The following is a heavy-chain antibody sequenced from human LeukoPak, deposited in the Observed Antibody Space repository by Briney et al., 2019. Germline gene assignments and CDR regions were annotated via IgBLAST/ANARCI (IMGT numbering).Heavy chain of an antibody. J-gene: IGHJ6*03. CDR2: IYYSGST. V-gene: IGHV4-59*12. D-gene: IGHD2-2*01. CDR3: ARGRAGYQMLPTKKNYDYYYMDV. CDR1: GGSISSYY. Sequence: SETLSLTCTVSGGSISSYYWSWIRQPPGKGLEWIGYIYYSGSTNYSPSLKSRVTMSLDTSKNQFSLKVISVTAADTAVYYCARGRAGYQMLPTKKNYDYYYMDVWGKGTTVTVSS.